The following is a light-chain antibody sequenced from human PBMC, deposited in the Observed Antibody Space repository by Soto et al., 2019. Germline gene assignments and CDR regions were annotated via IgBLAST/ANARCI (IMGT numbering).Light chain of an antibody. J-gene: IGKJ1*01. CDR2: AAS. CDR3: QQSYSTPWT. CDR1: QSISNS. V-gene: IGKV1-39*01. Sequence: DIQMTQSPSSLSASVGDRVTITCRASQSISNSLNWYQQKPGKAPKLLIYAASSLQSGVPSRFSGSGSGTDFTLTISSLQPEDFETYCCQQSYSTPWTLGQGPKVDI.